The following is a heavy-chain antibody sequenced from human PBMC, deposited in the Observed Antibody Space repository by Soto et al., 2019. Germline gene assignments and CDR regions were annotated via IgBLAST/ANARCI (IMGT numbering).Heavy chain of an antibody. J-gene: IGHJ4*02. Sequence: QVQLVESGGGLVKPGGSLRLSCAASGFTFSDYYMSWIRQAPGKGLEWVSYISTSGSTINYADSVKGRFTISRDNAKNSLQHLKISLRGADAAALYYARGSSPPDYWGQGTLVTVSS. V-gene: IGHV3-11*01. CDR2: ISTSGSTI. CDR1: GFTFSDYY. CDR3: ARGSSPPDY.